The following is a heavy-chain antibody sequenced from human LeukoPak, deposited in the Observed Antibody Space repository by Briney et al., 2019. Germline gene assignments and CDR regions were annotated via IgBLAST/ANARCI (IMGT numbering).Heavy chain of an antibody. J-gene: IGHJ6*03. CDR3: ARGRRGSSSWYYYYMDV. CDR2: ISGSGGST. Sequence: GGSLRLSCAASGFTFSSYGMSWVRQAPGKGLEWVSAISGSGGSTYYADSVKGRFTISRDNAKNSLYLQMNTLRAEDTAVYYCARGRRGSSSWYYYYMDVWGKGTTVTVSS. CDR1: GFTFSSYG. D-gene: IGHD6-13*01. V-gene: IGHV3-23*01.